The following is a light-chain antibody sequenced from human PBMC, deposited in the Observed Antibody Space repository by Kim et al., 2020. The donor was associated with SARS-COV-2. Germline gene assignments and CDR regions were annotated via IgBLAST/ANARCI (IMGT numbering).Light chain of an antibody. J-gene: IGLJ3*02. V-gene: IGLV3-21*04. Sequence: SYELTQPPSVSVAPGETAIIFCAGNNIGSNSVHWYQKRPGQAPLLVIYYDTGRHSGIPDRFSGSHSGNTATLAINRVEVGDESDYFCQVWHNDDYQGGVFGGVTRLTVL. CDR1: NIGSNS. CDR2: YDT. CDR3: QVWHNDDYQGGV.